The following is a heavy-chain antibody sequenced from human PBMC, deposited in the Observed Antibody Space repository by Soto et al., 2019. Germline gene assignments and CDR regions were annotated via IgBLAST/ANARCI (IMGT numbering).Heavy chain of an antibody. D-gene: IGHD2-15*01. J-gene: IGHJ4*02. CDR2: ISYDGSSK. CDR3: ARGSPVTDF. CDR1: GFTFSNYI. Sequence: QVQLVESGGGVVQPGRSLRLSCAASGFTFSNYIMSWVRQAPGKGLEWVALISYDGSSKYYADSVKGRFTISRDNSKNTLYLQMSSLRGEDTAVYYCARGSPVTDFWDQGTLVIVSS. V-gene: IGHV3-30*14.